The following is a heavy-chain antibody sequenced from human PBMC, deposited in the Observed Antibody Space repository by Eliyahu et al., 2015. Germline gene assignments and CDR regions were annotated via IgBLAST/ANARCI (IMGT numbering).Heavy chain of an antibody. CDR3: AKTRAGVVSNALDI. Sequence: QVHLVESGGGVVQPGTSLKLSCAASGFTFNRYGMHWVRQAPGKGLEWVAIISYDGQNKYYADSVKGRFTISRDDSKNTLFLQMSSLRAEDTALYYCAKTRAGVVSNALDIWGQGTLVTVSS. J-gene: IGHJ3*02. V-gene: IGHV3-30*18. CDR1: GFTFNRYG. CDR2: ISYDGQNK. D-gene: IGHD2-21*01.